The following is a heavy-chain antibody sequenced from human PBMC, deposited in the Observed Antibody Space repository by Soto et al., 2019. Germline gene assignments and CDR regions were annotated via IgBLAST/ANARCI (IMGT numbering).Heavy chain of an antibody. J-gene: IGHJ5*02. CDR1: GGSVNTGPYY. Sequence: QLQLQESGPGLVEPSETLSLSCTVSGGSVNTGPYYWGWIRQPPGKGLEWIGSIHYSGSIFYNPPLRSRVTISLDTSNNHLSLTLSSVTAADTAVYYCARRRKDCFDTLGQGTLVNVSS. D-gene: IGHD2-21*01. V-gene: IGHV4-39*02. CDR2: IHYSGSI. CDR3: ARRRKDCFDT.